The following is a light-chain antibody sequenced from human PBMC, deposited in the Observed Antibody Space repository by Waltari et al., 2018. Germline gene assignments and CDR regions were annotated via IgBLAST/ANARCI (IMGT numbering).Light chain of an antibody. Sequence: SSELTQDPAVSVALCQTVRITCQGDSLRRFYANWYQQRPGPAPILVLYSQNHRPSGMPDRFSGSTSGNTASLTSTRAQAEDEGDYFCHSRDTTSTRLFGGGTRVTV. CDR3: HSRDTTSTRL. J-gene: IGLJ2*01. CDR2: SQN. CDR1: SLRRFY. V-gene: IGLV3-19*01.